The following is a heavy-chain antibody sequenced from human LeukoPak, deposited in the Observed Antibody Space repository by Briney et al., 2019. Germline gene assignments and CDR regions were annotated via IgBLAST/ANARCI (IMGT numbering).Heavy chain of an antibody. CDR2: INHSGST. J-gene: IGHJ5*02. D-gene: IGHD3-3*01. Sequence: SETLSLTCAVYGGSFSGYYWSWIRQPPGKGLEWIGEINHSGSTNYNPSLKSRVTISVDTSKNQFSLKLSSVTAADTAVYYCARGYDFWSGYYTGIWFDPWGQGTLVTVSS. CDR1: GGSFSGYY. V-gene: IGHV4-34*01. CDR3: ARGYDFWSGYYTGIWFDP.